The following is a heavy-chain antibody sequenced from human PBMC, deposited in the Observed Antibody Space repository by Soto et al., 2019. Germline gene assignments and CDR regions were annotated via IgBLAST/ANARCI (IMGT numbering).Heavy chain of an antibody. V-gene: IGHV3-23*01. CDR1: GFPFSGYS. CDR3: AKSPTSREVVVPAAPDNWFDP. Sequence: GGSLILSSAASGFPFSGYSMSLVRPAPGKGLEWVSAISGSGGSTYYADSVKGRFTISRDNSKNTLYLQMNSLRAEDTAVYYCAKSPTSREVVVPAAPDNWFDPWGQGTLVTVSS. CDR2: ISGSGGST. J-gene: IGHJ5*02. D-gene: IGHD2-2*01.